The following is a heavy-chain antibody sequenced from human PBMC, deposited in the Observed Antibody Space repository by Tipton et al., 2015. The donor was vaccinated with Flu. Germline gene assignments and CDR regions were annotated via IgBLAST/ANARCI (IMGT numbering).Heavy chain of an antibody. Sequence: TLSLTCTVSGGSISSSSYYWGWIRQPPGKGLEWIGSIYYSGSTYYNPSLKSRVTISVDTSKNQFSLKLKSVTAADTAVYYCAKDRGPLAFCTSSSCYIDHWGQGALVTVSS. CDR1: GGSISSSSYY. J-gene: IGHJ4*02. D-gene: IGHD2-2*02. CDR3: AKDRGPLAFCTSSSCYIDH. V-gene: IGHV4-39*07. CDR2: IYYSGST.